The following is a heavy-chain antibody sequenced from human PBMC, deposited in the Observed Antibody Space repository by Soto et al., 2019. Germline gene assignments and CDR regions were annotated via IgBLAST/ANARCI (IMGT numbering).Heavy chain of an antibody. CDR2: MIVSHGRP. D-gene: IGHD2-8*01. CDR3: AREPEDGVPGDF. J-gene: IGHJ4*02. Sequence: QVQLVQSGAEVKEPGASVKVSCKASGYTFTAHTIHWARQAPGQGLAWMGWMIVSHGRPRIAPQFQGRLTFTTDTSATTAYMELTSLTSEDTAVYFCAREPEDGVPGDFWGQGTRVVVTS. CDR1: GYTFTAHT. V-gene: IGHV1-3*01.